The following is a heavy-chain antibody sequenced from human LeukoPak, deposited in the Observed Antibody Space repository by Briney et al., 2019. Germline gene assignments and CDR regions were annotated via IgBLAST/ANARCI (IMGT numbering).Heavy chain of an antibody. V-gene: IGHV5-51*01. CDR3: AELSHPDGRVY. CDR2: IYPGYSDT. D-gene: IGHD5-24*01. Sequence: GESLKISRQDFGYTFTTSWIGWVRQLPGKGLEWMANIYPGYSDTKYRPSFQGQVSISTDRPISTAYLQWSSLQASDTAIYYCAELSHPDGRVYWGQGTPVTVSS. CDR1: GYTFTTSW. J-gene: IGHJ4*02.